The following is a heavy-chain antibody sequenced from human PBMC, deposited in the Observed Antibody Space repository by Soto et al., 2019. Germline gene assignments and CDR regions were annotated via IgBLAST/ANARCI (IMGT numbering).Heavy chain of an antibody. CDR1: GGSISSGGYY. D-gene: IGHD3-22*01. CDR2: IYYSGST. V-gene: IGHV4-31*03. CDR3: ARDEDSSGYLLV. Sequence: QVQLQESGPGLVKPSQTLSLTCTVSGGSISSGGYYWSWIRQHPGKGLEWIGYIYYSGSTYYNPSLKSRXXIXVXRSKNQFSLKLSSVTAADTAVYYCARDEDSSGYLLVWGQGTTVTVSS. J-gene: IGHJ6*02.